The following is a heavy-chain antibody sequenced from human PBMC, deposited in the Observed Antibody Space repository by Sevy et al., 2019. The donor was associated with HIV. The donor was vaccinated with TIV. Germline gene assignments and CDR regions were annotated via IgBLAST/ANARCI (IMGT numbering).Heavy chain of an antibody. V-gene: IGHV3-23*01. Sequence: GGSLRLSCAASGFTFNSYAMSWVRQAPGKGLEWVSAISGSGGSTYYADSVKGRFTISRDNSKNTLYLQMNSLRAEDTAVYYCAKDIVVVVAAHDGMDVWGQGTTVTVSS. J-gene: IGHJ6*02. CDR1: GFTFNSYA. CDR2: ISGSGGST. D-gene: IGHD2-15*01. CDR3: AKDIVVVVAAHDGMDV.